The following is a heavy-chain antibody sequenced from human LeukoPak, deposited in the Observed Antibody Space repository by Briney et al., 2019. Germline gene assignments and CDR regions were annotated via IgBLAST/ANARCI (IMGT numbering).Heavy chain of an antibody. CDR3: ARMGRRITIFGVVIIPPDYYYGMDV. V-gene: IGHV1-46*01. D-gene: IGHD3-3*01. CDR1: GYTFTSYY. J-gene: IGHJ6*02. Sequence: ASVKVSCKASGYTFTSYYMHWVRQAPGQGLEWMGIINPSGGSTSYAQKFQGRVTMTRDTSTSTVYMELSSLRSEDTAVYYCARMGRRITIFGVVIIPPDYYYGMDVWGQGTTVTVSS. CDR2: INPSGGST.